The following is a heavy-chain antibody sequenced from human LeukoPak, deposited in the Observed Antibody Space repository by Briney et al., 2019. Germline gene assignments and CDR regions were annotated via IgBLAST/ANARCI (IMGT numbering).Heavy chain of an antibody. CDR3: ARSPEAYSSGWYGDY. J-gene: IGHJ4*02. CDR1: GFTFSSYG. V-gene: IGHV3-33*01. D-gene: IGHD6-19*01. CDR2: IWYDGSNK. Sequence: GGSLRLSCAASGFTFSSYGMHWVRQAPGKGLEWVAVIWYDGSNKYYADSVKGRFTISRDNSKNTLYLQMNSLRAEDTAVYYCARSPEAYSSGWYGDYWGQGTLVTVSS.